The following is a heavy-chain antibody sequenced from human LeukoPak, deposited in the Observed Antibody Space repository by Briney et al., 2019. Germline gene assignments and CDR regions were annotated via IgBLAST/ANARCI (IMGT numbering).Heavy chain of an antibody. CDR3: ARDRYGDYGDY. Sequence: ASVKVSCKASGYTFTRYYMYWVRQAPGQELEWMGIINPSGGSTSYAQKFQGRVTMTRDTSTSTVYMELSSLRSEDTAVYYCARDRYGDYGDYWGQGTLVTVSS. J-gene: IGHJ4*02. V-gene: IGHV1-46*01. CDR1: GYTFTRYY. D-gene: IGHD4-17*01. CDR2: INPSGGST.